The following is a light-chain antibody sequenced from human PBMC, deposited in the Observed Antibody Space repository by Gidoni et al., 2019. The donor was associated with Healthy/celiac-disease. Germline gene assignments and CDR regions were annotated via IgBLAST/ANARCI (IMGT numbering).Light chain of an antibody. CDR1: QSVSSN. CDR2: GAS. V-gene: IGKV3-15*01. J-gene: IGKJ5*01. Sequence: EIVMTQSPATLSVAPGERATLSCRASQSVSSNLAWYQQKPGHAPRLTIYGASTRATGIPARFSGSGSGTEFTLTISSLQSEDFAVYYFQQYTYWPPITFGQGTRLEIK. CDR3: QQYTYWPPIT.